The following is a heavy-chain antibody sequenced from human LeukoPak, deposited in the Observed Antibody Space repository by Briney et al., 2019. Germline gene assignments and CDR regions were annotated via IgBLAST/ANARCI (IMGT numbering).Heavy chain of an antibody. CDR2: NNGDGSTT. CDR3: ARDPRNVGLAP. D-gene: IGHD2-15*01. Sequence: GGSLRLSCAASGFTFSSYWMYWVRQAPGKGLMYISRNNGDGSTTNYADVVKGRFTMSRDNVKNTLYLQMNSLRVEDTAVYYCARDPRNVGLAPWGQGTLVTVSS. CDR1: GFTFSSYW. V-gene: IGHV3-74*01. J-gene: IGHJ5*02.